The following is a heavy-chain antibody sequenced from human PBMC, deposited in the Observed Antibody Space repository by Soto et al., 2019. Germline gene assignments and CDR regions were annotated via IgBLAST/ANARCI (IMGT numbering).Heavy chain of an antibody. CDR2: ISGSGGST. J-gene: IGHJ3*02. Sequence: GVSLRLSCAASGFTFSSYAMSWVRQAPGKGLEWVSAISGSGGSTYYADSVKGRFTISRDNSKNALYLQMNSLRAEDTAVYYCAKGLGSSKCSAFDIWGQGTMVTVSS. V-gene: IGHV3-23*01. CDR3: AKGLGSSKCSAFDI. D-gene: IGHD6-13*01. CDR1: GFTFSSYA.